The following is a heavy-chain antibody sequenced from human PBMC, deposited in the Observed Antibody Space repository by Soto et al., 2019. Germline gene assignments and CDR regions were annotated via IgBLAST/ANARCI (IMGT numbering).Heavy chain of an antibody. CDR2: IYYSGSA. Sequence: QVQLQESGPGLVKPSQTLSLTCTVSGGSISSGGYYWSWIRQHPGKGLEWIGYIYYSGSAYYNPSLKSRVTISVDTSKNQFSLKLSSVTAADTAVYYCARARGEIFGVVNCYFDYWGQGTLVTVSS. J-gene: IGHJ4*02. V-gene: IGHV4-31*03. D-gene: IGHD3-3*01. CDR3: ARARGEIFGVVNCYFDY. CDR1: GGSISSGGYY.